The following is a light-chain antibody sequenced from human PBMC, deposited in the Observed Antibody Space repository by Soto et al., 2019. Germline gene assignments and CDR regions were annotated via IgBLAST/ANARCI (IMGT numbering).Light chain of an antibody. J-gene: IGLJ1*01. CDR2: EVT. V-gene: IGLV2-8*02. CDR3: SSYAGSDNPYV. Sequence: QSVMTXPPSASRSPGQSVTICSNGTSGDVGGYDYVSWYQQHPGKAPNLMLYEVTKRPLGVPDRFSGSKSGNTASLTVSGFPAEDDADYYCSSYAGSDNPYVFGTRTKGT. CDR1: SGDVGGYDY.